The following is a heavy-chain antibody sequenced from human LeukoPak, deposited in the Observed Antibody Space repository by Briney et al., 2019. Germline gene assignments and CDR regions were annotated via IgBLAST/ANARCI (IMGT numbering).Heavy chain of an antibody. CDR2: ISSSGSTI. V-gene: IGHV3-48*03. J-gene: IGHJ4*02. Sequence: GGSLRLSCAASGFTFSSYEMNWVRQAPGKGLEWVSYISSSGSTIYYADSVKGRFTIPRDNAKNSLYLQMNSLRAEDTAVYYCARDQSVREDTAMVAFFDYWGQGTLVTVSS. CDR3: ARDQSVREDTAMVAFFDY. D-gene: IGHD5-18*01. CDR1: GFTFSSYE.